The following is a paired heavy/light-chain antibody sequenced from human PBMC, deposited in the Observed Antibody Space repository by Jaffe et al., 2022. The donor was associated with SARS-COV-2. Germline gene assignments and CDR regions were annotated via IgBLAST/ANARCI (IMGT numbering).Light chain of an antibody. Sequence: DIQMTQSPSSLSASAGERVTITCRASQSISAFLNWYQQKPGKAPSLLIYAASNLQSGVPSRFSGSGSGTEFTLTISSLLPEDSATYYCQQTYSTPPHTFGPGTKLEIK. CDR2: AAS. CDR3: QQTYSTPPHT. J-gene: IGKJ2*01. V-gene: IGKV1-39*01. CDR1: QSISAF.
Heavy chain of an antibody. CDR2: ISRSSAYI. CDR1: GFDFNDHS. V-gene: IGHV3-21*01. CDR3: ARIISGSDAFDI. J-gene: IGHJ3*02. Sequence: EVQLVESGGRLVRPGGSLRLSCAGSGFDFNDHSMNWVRQAPGKGLESISYISRSSAYIHYADSVKGRFTVSRDNAKNSLFLQMSSLRAEDTAVYYCARIISGSDAFDIWGQGTMVTVSS. D-gene: IGHD3-10*01.